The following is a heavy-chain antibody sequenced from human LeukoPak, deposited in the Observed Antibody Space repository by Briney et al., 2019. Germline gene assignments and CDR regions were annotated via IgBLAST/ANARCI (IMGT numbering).Heavy chain of an antibody. CDR1: GYTFTKYG. V-gene: IGHV1-18*01. CDR3: ARGFVVAATDFDY. CDR2: ISTYNGNT. J-gene: IGHJ4*02. D-gene: IGHD2-15*01. Sequence: ASVKVSCKASGYTFTKYGITWVRQAPGQGLEWMGWISTYNGNTNYAQKLQGRVTMTTDTSTSTAYVELSSLRSEDTAVYYCARGFVVAATDFDYWGQGTLVTVSS.